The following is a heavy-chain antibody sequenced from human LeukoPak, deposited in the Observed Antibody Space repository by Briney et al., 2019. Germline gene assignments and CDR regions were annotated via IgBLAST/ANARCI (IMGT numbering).Heavy chain of an antibody. D-gene: IGHD1-26*01. CDR2: IYYSGST. Sequence: PSETLSLTCTVSGGSISSSSYYWGWIRQPPGKGLEWIGSIYYSGSTYYNPSLKSRVTISVDTSKNQFSLKLSSVTAADTAVYYCARQPLYSGSWIYYFDYWGQGTLVTVSS. V-gene: IGHV4-39*01. CDR3: ARQPLYSGSWIYYFDY. J-gene: IGHJ4*02. CDR1: GGSISSSSYY.